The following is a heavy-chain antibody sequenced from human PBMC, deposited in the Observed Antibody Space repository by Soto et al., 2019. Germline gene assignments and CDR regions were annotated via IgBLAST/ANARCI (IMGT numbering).Heavy chain of an antibody. CDR3: ARIHWTQSSLDY. D-gene: IGHD6-19*01. CDR1: RVPIDSDAHA. V-gene: IGHV4-30-2*01. J-gene: IGHJ4*02. Sequence: SATPSLTCPVSRVPIDSDAHAVSWLRQPPGKGLEWIGYVTHTGTAYSIPSLNGGLTLSVDSSQTQFSMKLTSVPAAASAVYYCARIHWTQSSLDYWGRGILVTVS. CDR2: VTHTGTA.